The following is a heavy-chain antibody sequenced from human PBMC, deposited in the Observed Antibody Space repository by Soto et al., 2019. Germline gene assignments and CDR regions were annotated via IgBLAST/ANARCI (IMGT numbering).Heavy chain of an antibody. D-gene: IGHD1-26*01. CDR1: GFTFSSYA. V-gene: IGHV3-23*01. Sequence: GGSLSLSCAASGFTFSSYAMSWVRQAPGKGLEWVSAISGSGGSTYYADSVKGRFTISRDNSKNTLYLQMNSLRAEDTAVYYCAKDTLPEASYYYGMDVWGQGTTVTVSS. J-gene: IGHJ6*02. CDR2: ISGSGGST. CDR3: AKDTLPEASYYYGMDV.